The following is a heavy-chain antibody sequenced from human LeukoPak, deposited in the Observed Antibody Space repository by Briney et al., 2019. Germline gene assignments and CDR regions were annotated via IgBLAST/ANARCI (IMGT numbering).Heavy chain of an antibody. CDR2: ISSSSSYI. D-gene: IGHD1-26*01. Sequence: GGSLRLSCAASGLTFSSYSMNWVRQAPGKGLEWVSSISSSSSYIYYADSVKGRFTISRDNAKNSLYLQMNSLRAEDTAVYYCAREGSYPYIFDYWGQGTLVTVSS. CDR3: AREGSYPYIFDY. V-gene: IGHV3-21*01. CDR1: GLTFSSYS. J-gene: IGHJ4*02.